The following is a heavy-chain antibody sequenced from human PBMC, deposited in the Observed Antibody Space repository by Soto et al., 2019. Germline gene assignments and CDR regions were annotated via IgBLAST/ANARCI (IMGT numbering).Heavy chain of an antibody. CDR2: FHYNGDT. V-gene: IGHV4-39*02. CDR3: AREYKSSPTA. D-gene: IGHD6-13*01. J-gene: IGHJ5*02. CDR1: AAYIRATNFY. Sequence: SDTLSLTCSGPAAYIRATNFYWCLIRQPPGKGLEWIGSFHYNGDTSSIPSLETRLTMSVDTSKSQLSLILTSVTAADTAIYYCAREYKSSPTAWGQGTLVTVS.